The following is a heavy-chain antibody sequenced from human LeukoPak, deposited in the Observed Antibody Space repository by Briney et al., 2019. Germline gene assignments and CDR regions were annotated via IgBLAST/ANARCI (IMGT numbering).Heavy chain of an antibody. CDR1: GFTFSSYG. D-gene: IGHD5-12*01. J-gene: IGHJ4*02. CDR2: ISYDGSNK. CDR3: ARVGGYPYYFDY. V-gene: IGHV3-30*03. Sequence: PGRSLRLSCAASGFTFSSYGMHWVRQAPAKGLEWVAVISYDGSNKYYADSVKGRFTISRDNSKNTLYLQMNSLRAEDTAVYYCARVGGYPYYFDYWGQGTLVTVSS.